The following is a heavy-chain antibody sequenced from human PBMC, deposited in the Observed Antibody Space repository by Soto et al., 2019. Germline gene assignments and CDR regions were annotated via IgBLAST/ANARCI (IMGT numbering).Heavy chain of an antibody. CDR3: ARLVVVAPVANA. J-gene: IGHJ5*02. CDR2: IFYTGTT. Sequence: PSETLSRTCSVSGGSISYNIYYWVWIRQPPGKGLEWVGGIFYTGTTYYSPSLKDRVTISVDTSKNSFSLNLTSVTAADTAVYFCARLVVVAPVANAWGQGTLVTVSS. D-gene: IGHD2-2*01. CDR1: GGSISYNIYY. V-gene: IGHV4-39*02.